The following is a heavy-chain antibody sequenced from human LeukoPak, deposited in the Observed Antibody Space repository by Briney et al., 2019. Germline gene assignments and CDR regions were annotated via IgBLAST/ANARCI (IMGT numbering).Heavy chain of an antibody. D-gene: IGHD3-3*01. V-gene: IGHV3-23*01. Sequence: PGGSLRLSCAASGFTFSSYAMSWVRQAPGKGLEWVSAISGSGGSTYYADSVKGRFTISRDNSKNTLYLQMNSLRAEDTAVYYCASTYYDFWSGYYYYFDYWGQGTLVTVSS. CDR3: ASTYYDFWSGYYYYFDY. CDR2: ISGSGGST. CDR1: GFTFSSYA. J-gene: IGHJ4*02.